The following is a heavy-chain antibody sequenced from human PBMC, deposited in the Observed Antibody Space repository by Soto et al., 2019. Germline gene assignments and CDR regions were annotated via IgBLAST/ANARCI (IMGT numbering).Heavy chain of an antibody. CDR1: GGSISSYY. CDR2: IYYSGST. D-gene: IGHD2-2*01. Sequence: SETLSLTCTVSGGSISSYYWSWIRQPPGKGLEWIGYIYYSGSTNYNPSLKSRVTISVDTSKNRFSLKLSSVTAADTAVYYCVVQDYYYYYMDVWGKGTTVTVSS. CDR3: VVQDYYYYYMDV. V-gene: IGHV4-59*08. J-gene: IGHJ6*03.